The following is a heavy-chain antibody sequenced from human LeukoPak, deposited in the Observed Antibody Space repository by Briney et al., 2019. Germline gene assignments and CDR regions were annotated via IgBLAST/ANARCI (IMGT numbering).Heavy chain of an antibody. D-gene: IGHD3-10*01. CDR1: GFIVSTND. V-gene: IGHV3-53*01. CDR2: TYSDGGT. J-gene: IGHJ4*02. CDR3: ARESRFGESFFDY. Sequence: PGGSLRLSCAASGFIVSTNDMSWVRQAPGKGLEWVSITYSDGGTYYAETVKVRFTISRDNSKNTLYLQMNSLRAGDTAVYYCARESRFGESFFDYWGQGTLVTVSS.